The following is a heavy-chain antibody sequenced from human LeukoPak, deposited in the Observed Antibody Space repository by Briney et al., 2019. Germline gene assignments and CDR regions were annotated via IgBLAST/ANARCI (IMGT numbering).Heavy chain of an antibody. CDR3: ARDLMYGGDFDY. CDR1: GFTFSDYY. CDR2: ISSSGSTI. J-gene: IGHJ4*02. V-gene: IGHV3-11*04. Sequence: GGSLRLSCAASGFTFSDYYMSRIRQAPGKGLEGVSYISSSGSTIYYADSVKGRFTISRDNAKNSLYLQMNSLRAEDTAVYYCARDLMYGGDFDYWGQGTLVTVSS. D-gene: IGHD4/OR15-4a*01.